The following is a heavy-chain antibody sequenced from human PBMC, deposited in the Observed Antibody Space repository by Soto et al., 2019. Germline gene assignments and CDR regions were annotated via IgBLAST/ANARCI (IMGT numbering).Heavy chain of an antibody. CDR3: ARGQWPAGNY. Sequence: QVQLQQWGAGLLKPSETLSLTCAVYGGSFSGYYWSWIRQPPGKGLEWIGEINHSGSTNYNPSLKSRVTISVDTSKNQFSLKLSSVTAADTAVYYCARGQWPAGNYWSQGTLVTVSS. V-gene: IGHV4-34*01. J-gene: IGHJ4*02. D-gene: IGHD6-19*01. CDR2: INHSGST. CDR1: GGSFSGYY.